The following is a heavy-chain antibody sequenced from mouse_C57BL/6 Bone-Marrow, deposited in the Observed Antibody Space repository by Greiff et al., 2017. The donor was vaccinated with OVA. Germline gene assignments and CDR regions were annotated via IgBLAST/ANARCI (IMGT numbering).Heavy chain of an antibody. CDR2: ISNLAYSI. CDR1: GFTFSDYG. Sequence: VQLKESGGGLVQPGGSLKLSCAASGFTFSDYGMAWVRQAPRKGPEWVAFISNLAYSIYYADTVTGRFTISRENAKNTLYLEMSSLRSEDTAMYYCARHYYGSSVYAMDYWGQGTSVTVSS. D-gene: IGHD1-1*01. V-gene: IGHV5-15*01. CDR3: ARHYYGSSVYAMDY. J-gene: IGHJ4*01.